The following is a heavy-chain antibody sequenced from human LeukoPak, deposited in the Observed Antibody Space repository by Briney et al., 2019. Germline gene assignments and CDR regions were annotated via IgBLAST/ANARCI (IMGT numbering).Heavy chain of an antibody. CDR2: ISYDGSNV. J-gene: IGHJ4*02. CDR3: ARDLKTDGYNYDYFDY. D-gene: IGHD5-24*01. CDR1: GFTFRTYA. Sequence: PGGSLRLSCAASGFTFRTYAMHWVRQAPGKGLEWVAVISYDGSNVHYADDSVKGRFTISRDNSKNTLYLQMNSLRAEDTAVYYRARDLKTDGYNYDYFDYWGQGTLVTVSS. V-gene: IGHV3-30-3*01.